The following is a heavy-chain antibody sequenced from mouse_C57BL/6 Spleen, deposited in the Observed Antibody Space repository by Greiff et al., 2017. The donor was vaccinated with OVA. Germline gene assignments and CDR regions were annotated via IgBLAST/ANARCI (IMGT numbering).Heavy chain of an antibody. CDR3: ALYGSSYDYFDV. CDR1: GYTFTSYW. J-gene: IGHJ1*03. CDR2: IHPNSGST. V-gene: IGHV1-64*01. D-gene: IGHD1-1*01. Sequence: QVQLQQSGAELVKPGASVKLSCKASGYTFTSYWMHWVKQRPGQGLEWIGMIHPNSGSTNYNEKFKSKATLTVDKSSSTAYMQLSSLTSEDSAVYYCALYGSSYDYFDVWGTGTTVTVSS.